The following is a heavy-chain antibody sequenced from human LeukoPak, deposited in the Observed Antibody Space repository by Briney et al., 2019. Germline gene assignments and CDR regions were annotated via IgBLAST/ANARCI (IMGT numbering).Heavy chain of an antibody. CDR2: ISGSGGST. CDR3: ARHYGSGSYYPSY. CDR1: GFTFSSYA. V-gene: IGHV3-23*01. Sequence: GRSLRLSCAASGFTFSSYAMSWVRQAPGKGLEWVSAISGSGGSTYYADSVKGRFTISRDNSKNALYLQMNSLRAEDTAAYYCARHYGSGSYYPSYWGQGTLVTVSS. D-gene: IGHD1-26*01. J-gene: IGHJ4*02.